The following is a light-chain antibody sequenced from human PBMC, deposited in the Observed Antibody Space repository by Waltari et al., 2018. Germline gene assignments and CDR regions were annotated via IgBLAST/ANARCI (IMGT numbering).Light chain of an antibody. J-gene: IGKJ4*01. V-gene: IGKV3-15*01. Sequence: EIVMTQSPATLSVSRGGSATVSCRASLCIDDRFAWYQQKPGQPPRLLIHGASTRDTGIPVRFSGSGSGTDFTLTITGLQSEDFAVYFCQQYNQWPLTFGRGTKVEIK. CDR3: QQYNQWPLT. CDR2: GAS. CDR1: LCIDDR.